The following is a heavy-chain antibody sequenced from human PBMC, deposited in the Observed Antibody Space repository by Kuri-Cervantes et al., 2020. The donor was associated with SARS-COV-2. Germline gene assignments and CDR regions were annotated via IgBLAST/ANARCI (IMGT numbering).Heavy chain of an antibody. J-gene: IGHJ4*02. CDR2: ISGSGGST. V-gene: IGHV3-23*01. CDR3: ARALLGYCSSTSCYFHYFDY. D-gene: IGHD2-2*01. Sequence: GESLKISCAASGFTFSSYAMSWVRQAPGKGLEWVSAISGSGGSTYYADSVKGRFTTSRDNSKNTLYLQMNSLRAEDTAVYYCARALLGYCSSTSCYFHYFDYWGQGTLVTVSS. CDR1: GFTFSSYA.